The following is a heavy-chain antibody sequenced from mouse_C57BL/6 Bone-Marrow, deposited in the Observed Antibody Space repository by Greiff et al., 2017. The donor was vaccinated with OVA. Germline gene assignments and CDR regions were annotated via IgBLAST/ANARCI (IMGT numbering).Heavy chain of an antibody. V-gene: IGHV1-85*01. J-gene: IGHJ3*01. D-gene: IGHD2-4*01. CDR2: IYPRDGST. CDR1: GYTFTSYD. CDR3: ARKRKMLYYDYDGFAY. Sequence: VQLQQSGPELVKPGASVKLSCKASGYTFTSYDINWVKQRPGQGLEWIGWIYPRDGSTKYNEKFKGKATLTVDTSSSTAYMELHSLTSEDSAVYFCARKRKMLYYDYDGFAYWGQGTLVTVSA.